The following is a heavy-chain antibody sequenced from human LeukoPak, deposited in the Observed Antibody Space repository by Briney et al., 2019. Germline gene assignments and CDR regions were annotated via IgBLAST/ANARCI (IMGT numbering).Heavy chain of an antibody. V-gene: IGHV1-2*02. Sequence: ASVKVSCKACGYTFTGYYMHWVRQAPGQGLEWMGWINPNSGGTNYAQKFQGRVTMTRDTSISTAYMELSRLRSDDTAVYYCARGVAASPKVWFDPWGQGTLVTVSS. CDR2: INPNSGGT. D-gene: IGHD2-15*01. J-gene: IGHJ5*02. CDR3: ARGVAASPKVWFDP. CDR1: GYTFTGYY.